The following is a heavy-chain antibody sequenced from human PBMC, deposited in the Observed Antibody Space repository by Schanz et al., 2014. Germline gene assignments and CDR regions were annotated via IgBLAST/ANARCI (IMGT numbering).Heavy chain of an antibody. CDR2: MYINSGST. CDR1: GFIFSDYY. V-gene: IGHV3-53*01. Sequence: EVQLVESGGGLIQPGGSLRLSCAASGFIFSDYYMSWIRQAPGKGLEWISSMYINSGSTQYADSVKGRFIISRDSSKNTLFLQMNSLRAEDTAVYFCARDGGRDGYNLAFDVWGQGTLVTVSS. D-gene: IGHD5-12*01. J-gene: IGHJ3*01. CDR3: ARDGGRDGYNLAFDV.